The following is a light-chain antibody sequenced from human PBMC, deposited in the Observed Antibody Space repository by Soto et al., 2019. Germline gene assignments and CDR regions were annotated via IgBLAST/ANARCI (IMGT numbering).Light chain of an antibody. CDR1: QNVSSN. Sequence: EIVMTQSPATLSVSPGERATLSCRASQNVSSNLAWYQQKTGQAPRLLIYGASTRATGIPARFSGSGSGTEFTLTISSLQSEDFAVYYCQQYNNWPPLTFGGGTKVEIK. J-gene: IGKJ4*01. V-gene: IGKV3-15*01. CDR2: GAS. CDR3: QQYNNWPPLT.